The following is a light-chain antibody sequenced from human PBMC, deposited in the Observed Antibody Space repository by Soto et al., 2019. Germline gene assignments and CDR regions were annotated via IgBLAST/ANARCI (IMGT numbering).Light chain of an antibody. Sequence: EIVLTQSPVTLSLSPGERATLSCRASQSVSSRYFAWYQQKPGQAPRLLIYAASSRAAGIQDRFSGSGSGTDFSLTISRLEPEDFAVYYCHQYASSRTFGPGTKVE. J-gene: IGKJ1*01. CDR3: HQYASSRT. V-gene: IGKV3-20*01. CDR2: AAS. CDR1: QSVSSRY.